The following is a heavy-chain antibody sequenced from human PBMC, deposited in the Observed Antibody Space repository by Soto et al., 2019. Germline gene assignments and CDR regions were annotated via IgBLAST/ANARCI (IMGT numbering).Heavy chain of an antibody. Sequence: EVQLVESGGGLVQPGGSLRLSCAASGFNVSSNYLSWVRQAPGKGLEWVSVIYSGGSTYYADSVKGRFTISRHNSKNTLSLQMNSPRAEDTLVYYCARAVGSGGCYCHSYGSDVWGQGTTVTVSS. CDR2: IYSGGST. V-gene: IGHV3-53*04. J-gene: IGHJ6*02. CDR1: GFNVSSNY. CDR3: ARAVGSGGCYCHSYGSDV. D-gene: IGHD6-19*01.